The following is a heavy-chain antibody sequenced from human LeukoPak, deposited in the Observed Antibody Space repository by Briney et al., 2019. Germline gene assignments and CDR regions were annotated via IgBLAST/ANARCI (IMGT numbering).Heavy chain of an antibody. Sequence: PGGSLRLPCAASGFSFSDYWMGWVRQAPGKGLEWVANIQQDGSEEYYMDSVKGRFTISRDNSKNTLYLQMNSLRAEDTAVYYCARARYYDFWSGYYGHADYWGQGTLVTVSS. CDR1: GFSFSDYW. D-gene: IGHD3-3*01. CDR3: ARARYYDFWSGYYGHADY. J-gene: IGHJ4*02. V-gene: IGHV3-7*01. CDR2: IQQDGSEE.